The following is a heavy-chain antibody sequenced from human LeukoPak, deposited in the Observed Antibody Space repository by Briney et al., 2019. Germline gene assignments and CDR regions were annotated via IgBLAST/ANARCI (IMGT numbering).Heavy chain of an antibody. CDR2: ISSRGISI. CDR3: ARVFEGEMATMSD. V-gene: IGHV3-48*03. J-gene: IGHJ4*02. Sequence: GGSLRLSCGASGFTFSSYEMSWVRQAPGKGLEWVSSISSRGISIYADSVKGRFTISRDNAKNSLYLQMNSLRVEDTAVYYCARVFEGEMATMSDWGQGTLVIVSS. D-gene: IGHD5-24*01. CDR1: GFTFSSYE.